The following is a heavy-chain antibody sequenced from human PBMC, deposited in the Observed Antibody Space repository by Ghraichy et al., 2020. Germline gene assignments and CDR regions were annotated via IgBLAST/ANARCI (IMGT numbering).Heavy chain of an antibody. D-gene: IGHD3-10*01. J-gene: IGHJ4*02. Sequence: GGSLRLSCAASGFTFRRYWMTWVRQAPGMGLEWVANINQDESEKYYVDSVKGRFTLSRDNAKNSLYLHMNRLRAEDTAVYYCARVGGYHYGSGSFYYDYWGQGTLVTVSS. CDR3: ARVGGYHYGSGSFYYDY. V-gene: IGHV3-7*01. CDR1: GFTFRRYW. CDR2: INQDESEK.